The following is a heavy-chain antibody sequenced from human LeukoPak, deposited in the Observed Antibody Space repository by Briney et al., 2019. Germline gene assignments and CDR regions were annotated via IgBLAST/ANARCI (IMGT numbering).Heavy chain of an antibody. D-gene: IGHD5-18*01. V-gene: IGHV1-69*13. CDR3: ARERGEYSYVFDY. CDR2: IIPIFATA. Sequence: PVKVSCKASGGTFSSYSISWVRQAPGQGLEWMGGIIPIFATANYAQKFQGRVTITADESTSTAYMELSSLRSDDTAVYYCARERGEYSYVFDYWGQGTLVTVSS. CDR1: GGTFSSYS. J-gene: IGHJ4*02.